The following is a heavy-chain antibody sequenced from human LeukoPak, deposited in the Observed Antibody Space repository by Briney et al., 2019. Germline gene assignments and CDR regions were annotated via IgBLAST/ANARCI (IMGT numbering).Heavy chain of an antibody. CDR3: AREKATDIVVVPAAGMDV. D-gene: IGHD2-2*01. J-gene: IGHJ6*02. V-gene: IGHV1-69*04. Sequence: ASVKVSCKASGGTFSSYAISWVRQAPGQGLEWMGRIIPILGIANYAQKFQGRVTITADKSTSTAYTELSSLRSEDTAVYYCAREKATDIVVVPAAGMDVWGQGTTVTVSS. CDR1: GGTFSSYA. CDR2: IIPILGIA.